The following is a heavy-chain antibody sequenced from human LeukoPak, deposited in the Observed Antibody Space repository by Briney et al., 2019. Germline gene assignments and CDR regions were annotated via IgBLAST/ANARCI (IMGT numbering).Heavy chain of an antibody. V-gene: IGHV4-39*07. Sequence: KPSETLSLTCTVSGGSISSSSYYWGWIRQPPGKGLEWIGSIYYSGSTYYNPFLKSRVTISVDTSKNQFSLKLSSVTAADTAVYYCARVGSGYDFDYWGQGTLVTVSS. CDR1: GGSISSSSYY. J-gene: IGHJ4*02. CDR2: IYYSGST. D-gene: IGHD5-12*01. CDR3: ARVGSGYDFDY.